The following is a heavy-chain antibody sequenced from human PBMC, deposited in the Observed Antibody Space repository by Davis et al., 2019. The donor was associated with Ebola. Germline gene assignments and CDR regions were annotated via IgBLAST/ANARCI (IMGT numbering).Heavy chain of an antibody. V-gene: IGHV4-34*01. CDR1: GGSFSGYY. CDR2: INHSGST. D-gene: IGHD2-15*01. J-gene: IGHJ5*02. Sequence: GSLRLSCAVYGGSFSGYYWSWIRQPPGKGLEWIGAINHSGSTNYNPSLKSRVIISVDTSKNQFSLKLSSVTAADTAVYYCARARRYCSGGSCYESWFDPWGQGTLVTVSS. CDR3: ARARRYCSGGSCYESWFDP.